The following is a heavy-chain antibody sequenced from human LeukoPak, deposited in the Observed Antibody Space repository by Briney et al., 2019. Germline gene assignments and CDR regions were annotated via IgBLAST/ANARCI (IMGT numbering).Heavy chain of an antibody. Sequence: SETLSLTCTVSGGSISSYYWSWIRQPPGKGLEWIGYIYYSGSTNYNPSLKSRVTISVDTSKNQFSLKLSSVTAADTAVYYCARGRRITMVRGASDYWGQGTLVTVSS. CDR3: ARGRRITMVRGASDY. D-gene: IGHD3-10*01. J-gene: IGHJ4*02. CDR1: GGSISSYY. V-gene: IGHV4-59*08. CDR2: IYYSGST.